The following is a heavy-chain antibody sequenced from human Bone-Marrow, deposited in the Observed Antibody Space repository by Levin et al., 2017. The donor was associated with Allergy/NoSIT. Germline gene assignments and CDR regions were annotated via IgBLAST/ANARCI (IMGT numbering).Heavy chain of an antibody. CDR2: IRSKAYGGTT. V-gene: IGHV3-49*04. CDR1: GFTFGDYA. J-gene: IGHJ6*02. D-gene: IGHD3-3*01. CDR3: TSPYDFWSGYYFEGPYGMDV. Sequence: GGSLRLSCTASGFTFGDYAMSWVRQAPGKGLEWVGFIRSKAYGGTTEYAASVKGRFTISRDDSKSIAYLQMNSLKTENTAVYYCTSPYDFWSGYYFEGPYGMDVWGQGTTVTVSS.